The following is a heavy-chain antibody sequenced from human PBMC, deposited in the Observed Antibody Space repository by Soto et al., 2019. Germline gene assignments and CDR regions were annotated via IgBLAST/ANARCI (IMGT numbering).Heavy chain of an antibody. Sequence: EVQLLESGGGLVQPGGSLRLSCAASEFTFSNYAMSWVRQAPGKGLEWVSAISGSGGSTYYADSVKGRFTISRDTSKNTLYLQMNSLRAEDTALYYCAKSYSSNWYDYFDYWGQGTLVTVSS. CDR3: AKSYSSNWYDYFDY. D-gene: IGHD6-13*01. V-gene: IGHV3-23*01. CDR2: ISGSGGST. CDR1: EFTFSNYA. J-gene: IGHJ4*02.